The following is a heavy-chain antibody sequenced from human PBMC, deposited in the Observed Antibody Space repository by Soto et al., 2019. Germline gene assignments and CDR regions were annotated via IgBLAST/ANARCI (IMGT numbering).Heavy chain of an antibody. CDR1: GFTFSNYG. CDR3: AKDNRQQLSKGGGVFDY. CDR2: TSYDGSNT. D-gene: IGHD3-16*01. Sequence: QVQLVESGGGVVQPGRSLRLSCAASGFTFSNYGMHWVRQAPGKGLEWVAVTSYDGSNTYFADSVRGRFSISRDNSKNTLYLQMSGLRAEDTAVYYYAKDNRQQLSKGGGVFDYWGQGTLVTVSS. J-gene: IGHJ4*02. V-gene: IGHV3-30*18.